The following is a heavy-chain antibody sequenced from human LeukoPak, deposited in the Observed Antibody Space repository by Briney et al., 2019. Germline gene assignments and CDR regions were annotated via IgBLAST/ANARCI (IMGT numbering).Heavy chain of an antibody. CDR2: INDSGNT. V-gene: IGHV4-34*01. CDR1: GGSSTGYY. Sequence: PSETLSLTCAVYGGSSTGYYWSWIRQPPGKGLEWIGEINDSGNTNYSPSLESRITISVDTSKNQFSLNLNSVTAADTAVYYCARVSGYCSDGVCWFDYWGQGALVTVSS. J-gene: IGHJ4*02. CDR3: ARVSGYCSDGVCWFDY. D-gene: IGHD2-8*01.